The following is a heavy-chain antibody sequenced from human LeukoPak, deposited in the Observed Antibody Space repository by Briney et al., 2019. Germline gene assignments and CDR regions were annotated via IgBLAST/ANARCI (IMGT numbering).Heavy chain of an antibody. Sequence: PGGSLRLSCAASGFTVSSNYMSWVRQAPGKGLEWVSAISGSGGSTYYADSVKGRFTISRDNSKNTLYLQMNSLRAEDTAVYYCAKDGLTYSSSSEVDYWGQGTLVTVSS. CDR1: GFTVSSNY. CDR2: ISGSGGST. CDR3: AKDGLTYSSSSEVDY. D-gene: IGHD6-6*01. V-gene: IGHV3-23*01. J-gene: IGHJ4*02.